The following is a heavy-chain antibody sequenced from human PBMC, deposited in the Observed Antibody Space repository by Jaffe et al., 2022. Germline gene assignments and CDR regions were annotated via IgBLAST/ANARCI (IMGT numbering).Heavy chain of an antibody. D-gene: IGHD3-3*01. Sequence: EVQLVESGGGLVQPGRSLRLSCAASGFTFDDYAMHWVRQAPGKGLEWVSGISWNSGSIGYADSVKGRFTISRDNAKNSLYLQMNSLRAEDTALYYCAKSPYYDFWSGYYGFFDYWGQGTLVTVSS. CDR2: ISWNSGSI. V-gene: IGHV3-9*01. CDR3: AKSPYYDFWSGYYGFFDY. J-gene: IGHJ4*02. CDR1: GFTFDDYA.